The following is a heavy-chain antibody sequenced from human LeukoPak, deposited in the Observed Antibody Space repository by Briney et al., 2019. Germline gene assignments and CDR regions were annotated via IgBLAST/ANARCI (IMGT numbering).Heavy chain of an antibody. Sequence: GGSLRLSCATSGFDFSDASMAWVRQAPGKGLVWVSRINEDGSTTNYADSVKGRSTIFRDNAKNTLYLQMNSLRAEDTAVYYCVRDLGGRSGHWGQGTLVTVSS. V-gene: IGHV3-74*01. CDR2: INEDGSTT. D-gene: IGHD1-26*01. CDR3: VRDLGGRSGH. J-gene: IGHJ4*02. CDR1: GFDFSDAS.